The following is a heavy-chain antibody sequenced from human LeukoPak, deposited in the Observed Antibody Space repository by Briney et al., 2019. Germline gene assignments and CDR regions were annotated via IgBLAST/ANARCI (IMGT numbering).Heavy chain of an antibody. V-gene: IGHV3-7*01. J-gene: IGHJ4*02. CDR1: GFSFTGYW. Sequence: GGSLRLSCAASGFSFTGYWMTWVRQAPGKGLEWVARLHPDGSEGNYVGSVEGRFTVFGDNAKSSLFLQMHSLRVEDTAVYYCARGGYSFDYLGQGTLVTVSS. CDR2: LHPDGSEG. D-gene: IGHD5-12*01. CDR3: ARGGYSFDY.